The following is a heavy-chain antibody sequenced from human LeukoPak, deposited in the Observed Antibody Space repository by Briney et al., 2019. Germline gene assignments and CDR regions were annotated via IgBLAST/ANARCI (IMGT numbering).Heavy chain of an antibody. CDR3: ASKEIAARTDFDY. D-gene: IGHD6-6*01. J-gene: IGHJ4*02. V-gene: IGHV5-51*01. CDR1: GYSFTSYW. Sequence: GESLKISCKGSGYSFTSYWIGWVRQLPGKGLEWMGIIYPGDSDTRYSPSFQGQVTISADKSISTAYLQWSSLKASDTAMYYCASKEIAARTDFDYWGQGTLVTVSS. CDR2: IYPGDSDT.